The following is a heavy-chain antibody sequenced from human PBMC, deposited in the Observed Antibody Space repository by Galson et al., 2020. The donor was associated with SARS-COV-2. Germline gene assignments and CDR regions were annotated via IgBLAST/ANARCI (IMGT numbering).Heavy chain of an antibody. CDR2: IDRDNDK. Sequence: SGPTLVKPTQTLTLTCTFSGFSLTTSGMGVTWIRQPPGKALEWLPLIDRDNDKYYSTSLKTRLTISGDTSKNQVFLTMTNMDPADTATYYCARMADGYGGYDYGSSPFDYWGQGTLVTVSS. CDR3: ARMADGYGGYDYGSSPFDY. V-gene: IGHV2-70*01. CDR1: GFSLTTSGMG. D-gene: IGHD5-12*01. J-gene: IGHJ4*02.